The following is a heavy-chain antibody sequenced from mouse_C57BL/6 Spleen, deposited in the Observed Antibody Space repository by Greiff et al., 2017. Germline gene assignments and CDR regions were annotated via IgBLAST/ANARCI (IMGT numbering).Heavy chain of an antibody. CDR3: ARGGGLLRGDY. D-gene: IGHD2-3*01. Sequence: QVQLQQSGAELVRPGTSVKVSCKASGYAFTNYLIEWVKQRPGQGLEWIGVINPGSGGTNYNEKFKGKATLTADKSSSTAYMQLSSLTSEDSAVYFWARGGGLLRGDYWGQGTTLTVSS. J-gene: IGHJ2*01. CDR2: INPGSGGT. CDR1: GYAFTNYL. V-gene: IGHV1-54*01.